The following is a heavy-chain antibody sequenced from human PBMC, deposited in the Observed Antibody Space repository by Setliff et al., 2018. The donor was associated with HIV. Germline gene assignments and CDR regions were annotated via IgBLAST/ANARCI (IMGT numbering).Heavy chain of an antibody. V-gene: IGHV4-38-2*01. CDR2: SYHSGST. Sequence: SETLSLTCAVSGYSISSGYYWGWIRQPPGKGLEWIGSSYHSGSTYYNPSIKSRVTISVDTSKNQFSLKLSSVTAADTAVYYCARQYNRQYGMDVWGQGTTVTVSS. CDR1: GYSISSGYY. D-gene: IGHD1-20*01. CDR3: ARQYNRQYGMDV. J-gene: IGHJ6*02.